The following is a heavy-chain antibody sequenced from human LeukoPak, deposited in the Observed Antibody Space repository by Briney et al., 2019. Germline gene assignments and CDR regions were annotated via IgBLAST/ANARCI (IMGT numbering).Heavy chain of an antibody. Sequence: ASETLSLTCTVSGGSISSSSYYWGWIRQPPGKGLEWIGSIYYSRSTYYNPSLKSRVTISVDTSKNQFSLKLSSVTAADTAVYYCARTAVVTGGFDYWGQGTLVTVSS. J-gene: IGHJ4*02. CDR1: GGSISSSSYY. CDR2: IYYSRST. V-gene: IGHV4-39*01. CDR3: ARTAVVTGGFDY. D-gene: IGHD4-23*01.